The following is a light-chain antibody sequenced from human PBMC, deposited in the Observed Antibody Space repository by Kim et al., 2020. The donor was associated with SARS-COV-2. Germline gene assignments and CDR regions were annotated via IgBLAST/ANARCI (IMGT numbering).Light chain of an antibody. CDR2: GKN. J-gene: IGLJ1*01. CDR1: SLRNYY. Sequence: SEGTQDPAVSVALGQTIRITCQGDSLRNYYPSWYQQKPGQAPVLVIYGKNNRPSGIPDRFSGSISGTPASLTITGAQAEDEADYYCNSRDNSGNHYIFGTGTKVTVL. V-gene: IGLV3-19*01. CDR3: NSRDNSGNHYI.